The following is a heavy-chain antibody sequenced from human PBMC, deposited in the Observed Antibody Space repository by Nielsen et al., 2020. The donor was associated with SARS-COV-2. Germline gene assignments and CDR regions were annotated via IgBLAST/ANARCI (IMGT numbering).Heavy chain of an antibody. V-gene: IGHV3-23*01. CDR1: GFTLNIYA. J-gene: IGHJ3*02. Sequence: GESLKISCAASGFTLNIYAMAWVRRAPGRGLEWVSGTSASGASTYYADSVKGRFSISRDNSRNTLYLQMNSLRVEDTAIYFCPKDDVVRGDAYDIWGQGTVVTVSS. CDR3: PKDDVVRGDAYDI. CDR2: TSASGAST. D-gene: IGHD3-10*01.